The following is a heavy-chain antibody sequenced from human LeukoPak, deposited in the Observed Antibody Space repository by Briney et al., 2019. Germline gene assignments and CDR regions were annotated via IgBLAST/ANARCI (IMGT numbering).Heavy chain of an antibody. D-gene: IGHD5-18*01. V-gene: IGHV4-59*01. Sequence: SETLSLTCTVSGGSISSYYWSWIRQPPGKGLEWIGYIYYSGSTNYNPSLKSRFTISVDTSKNQFSLKLSSVTAADTAVYYCARVDTAMGYGLDYWGQGTLVTVSS. CDR2: IYYSGST. CDR3: ARVDTAMGYGLDY. CDR1: GGSISSYY. J-gene: IGHJ4*02.